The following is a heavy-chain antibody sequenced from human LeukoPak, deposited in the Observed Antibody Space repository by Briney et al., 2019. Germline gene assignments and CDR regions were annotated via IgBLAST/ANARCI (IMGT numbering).Heavy chain of an antibody. CDR3: ATLDYGGNSFIVFDI. Sequence: PGGSLRLSCAASGFTFTSYNMAWVRQSPGKGLEWVSSISGSSSDIYYADSLKGRFTISRDNAKNSLYLQMNSLRAEDTAIYYCATLDYGGNSFIVFDIWGQGTMVTVSS. CDR1: GFTFTSYN. D-gene: IGHD4-23*01. CDR2: ISGSSSDI. V-gene: IGHV3-21*01. J-gene: IGHJ3*02.